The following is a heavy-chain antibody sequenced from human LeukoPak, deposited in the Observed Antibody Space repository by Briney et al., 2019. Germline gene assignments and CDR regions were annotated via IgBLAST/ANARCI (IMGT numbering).Heavy chain of an antibody. CDR3: ARHVGISF. CDR1: GFSFSSYW. CDR2: IREDGTEK. J-gene: IGHJ4*02. V-gene: IGHV3-7*01. Sequence: GGSLRLSCEGSGFSFSSYWMTWVRQLPGRGPEWVANIREDGTEKNYVDSVKGRFTISRDNAKNSLFLQMSNLRDDDTAIYYCARHVGISFWGQGTLVTVSS. D-gene: IGHD7-27*01.